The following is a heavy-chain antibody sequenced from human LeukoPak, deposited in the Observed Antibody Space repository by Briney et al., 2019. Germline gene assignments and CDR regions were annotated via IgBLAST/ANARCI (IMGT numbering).Heavy chain of an antibody. CDR1: GDSISSGSYY. CDR3: AATHHDYGDYRG. CDR2: VYTSGST. D-gene: IGHD4-17*01. V-gene: IGHV4-61*02. J-gene: IGHJ4*02. Sequence: PSQTLSLTCTVSGDSISSGSYYWSWIRQPAGKGLEGIGRVYTSGSTNYNPSLKSRVTISVDTSKNQFSLKLSSVTAADTAVYYCAATHHDYGDYRGWGQGTLVTVSS.